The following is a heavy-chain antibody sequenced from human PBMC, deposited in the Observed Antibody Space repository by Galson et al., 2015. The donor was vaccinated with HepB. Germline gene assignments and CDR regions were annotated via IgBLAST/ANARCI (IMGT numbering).Heavy chain of an antibody. D-gene: IGHD3-3*01. Sequence: SVKVSCKASGYTVADYVVNWVRQAPGQGLEWMGWMNTNTGKPTYAPGFAGRFVFSLDTSVTTAYLQISSLETDDTAVYYCARSPLRFLDWLPYYDYYYMDVWGEGTTVTVS. CDR2: MNTNTGKP. V-gene: IGHV7-4-1*02. J-gene: IGHJ6*03. CDR3: ARSPLRFLDWLPYYDYYYMDV. CDR1: GYTVADYV.